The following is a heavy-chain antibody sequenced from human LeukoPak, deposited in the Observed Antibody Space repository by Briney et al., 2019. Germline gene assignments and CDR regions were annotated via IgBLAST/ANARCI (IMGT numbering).Heavy chain of an antibody. CDR3: ARDRSSGYAFDI. D-gene: IGHD3-22*01. CDR1: GYTFNSYG. CDR2: ISAYNGNR. Sequence: ASVKVSCKASGYTFNSYGMSWVRQAPGQGLEWMGWISAYNGNRNYAQNSQGRVTMTTDTSTSTAYMELSSLRSDDAAVYHCARDRSSGYAFDIWGQGTMVTVPS. V-gene: IGHV1-18*01. J-gene: IGHJ3*02.